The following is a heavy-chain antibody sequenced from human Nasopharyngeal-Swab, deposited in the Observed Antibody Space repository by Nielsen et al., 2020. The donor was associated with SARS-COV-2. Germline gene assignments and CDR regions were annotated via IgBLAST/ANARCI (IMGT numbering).Heavy chain of an antibody. Sequence: VRQAPGKGLEWAAVISYDGSNKYYADSVKGRFTISRDNSKNTLYLQMNSLRAEDTAVYHCAKGGYSGYDPLGMDVWGQGTTVTVSS. J-gene: IGHJ6*02. D-gene: IGHD5-12*01. CDR3: AKGGYSGYDPLGMDV. CDR2: ISYDGSNK. V-gene: IGHV3-30*18.